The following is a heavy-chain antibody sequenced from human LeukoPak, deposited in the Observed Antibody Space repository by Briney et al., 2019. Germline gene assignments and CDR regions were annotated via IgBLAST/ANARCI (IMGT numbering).Heavy chain of an antibody. CDR2: ISSSSSTI. Sequence: GGSLRLSCAASGFTFSSYSMNWVRQAPGKGLEWVSYISSSSSTIYYADSVKGRFTISRDNAKNSLYLQMNSLRAEDTAVYYCAGRDGYFDYWGQGTLVTVSS. CDR1: GFTFSSYS. J-gene: IGHJ4*02. CDR3: AGRDGYFDY. V-gene: IGHV3-48*04. D-gene: IGHD5-24*01.